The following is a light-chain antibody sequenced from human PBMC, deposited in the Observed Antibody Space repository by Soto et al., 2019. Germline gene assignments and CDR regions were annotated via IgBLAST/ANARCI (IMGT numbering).Light chain of an antibody. Sequence: QSALTQPASVSGSPGQSITISCTGTNSDVGSHNFVSWYQQYPGKAPKLLIYEASKRPSGLSNRFSGSKSGNTASLTISGLQAEDEADYYCCSLTNGATWVFGGGTKPTVL. J-gene: IGLJ3*02. CDR2: EAS. CDR1: NSDVGSHNF. CDR3: CSLTNGATWV. V-gene: IGLV2-23*01.